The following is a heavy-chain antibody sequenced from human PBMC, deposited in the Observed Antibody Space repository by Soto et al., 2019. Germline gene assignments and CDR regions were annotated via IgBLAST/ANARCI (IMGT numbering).Heavy chain of an antibody. D-gene: IGHD1-1*01. V-gene: IGHV1-69*01. CDR1: GGTFSSYA. J-gene: IGHJ1*01. CDR2: IIPVFGTA. CDR3: ARGWNDFPH. Sequence: QEQLVQSGAEVKKPGSSVKVSCKASGGTFSSYAISWVRQAPGQGLECMGGIIPVFGTANYVQKFQGRVTINADESTSTVYMELSSLRSEDTAVYYCARGWNDFPHWGQGTLVTVSS.